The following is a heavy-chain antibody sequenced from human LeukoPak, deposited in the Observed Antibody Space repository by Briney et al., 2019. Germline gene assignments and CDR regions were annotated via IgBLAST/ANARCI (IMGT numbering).Heavy chain of an antibody. CDR3: ARTAINVFQH. Sequence: GGSLRLSCAASGFTFSSYEMNWVRQAPGKGLEWVSYISSSGSTIYYANSVEGRFTISRDNAKNSLFLQMNSLRAEDTAVYYCARTAINVFQHWGQGTLVTVSS. CDR1: GFTFSSYE. CDR2: ISSSGSTI. D-gene: IGHD2-21*01. J-gene: IGHJ1*01. V-gene: IGHV3-48*03.